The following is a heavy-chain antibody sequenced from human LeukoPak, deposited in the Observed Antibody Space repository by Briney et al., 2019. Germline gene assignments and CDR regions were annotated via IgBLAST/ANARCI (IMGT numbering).Heavy chain of an antibody. Sequence: SQTLSLTCTFSGGSISYGDYYWSWIRQPPGKGLEWIGYIYYSGSTYYNPSLKSRVTISVDTSKNQFSLKLSPVTAADTAVYYCARDTTKMTPLPFFGYWGQGTLVTVSS. V-gene: IGHV4-30-4*01. CDR2: IYYSGST. D-gene: IGHD3-3*01. CDR3: ARDTTKMTPLPFFGY. CDR1: GGSISYGDYY. J-gene: IGHJ4*02.